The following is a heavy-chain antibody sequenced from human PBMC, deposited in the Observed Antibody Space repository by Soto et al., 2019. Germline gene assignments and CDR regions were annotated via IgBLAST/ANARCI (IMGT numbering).Heavy chain of an antibody. CDR2: IVPVVTTT. J-gene: IGHJ5*02. D-gene: IGHD2-21*02. CDR1: GGIFSNYA. V-gene: IGHV1-69*12. CDR3: ARDPSCGGDCHFDL. Sequence: HVQLVQSGAEVKRPGSSVKVSCKTSGGIFSNYAISWVRQAPGQGLEWVGGIVPVVTTTNYAQKFQGRVTFTADESTTTVHMELSSLTSEDTAIYYCARDPSCGGDCHFDLWGQGPLVTVSS.